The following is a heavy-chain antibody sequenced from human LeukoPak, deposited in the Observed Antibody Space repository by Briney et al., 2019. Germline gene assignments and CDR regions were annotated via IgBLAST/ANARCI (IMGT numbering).Heavy chain of an antibody. CDR3: AVSLSSPRAFDY. J-gene: IGHJ4*02. CDR1: AFTVTKKY. CDR2: ISDSGDK. V-gene: IGHV3-66*01. Sequence: GGSLRLSCAASAFTVTKKYMIWVRQAPGEGLECVSRISDSGDKRYADSVKGRFTISGDSSRTTLSLQLDGLRVEDTAVYYCAVSLSSPRAFDYWGQGTLIIVSS. D-gene: IGHD3-10*01.